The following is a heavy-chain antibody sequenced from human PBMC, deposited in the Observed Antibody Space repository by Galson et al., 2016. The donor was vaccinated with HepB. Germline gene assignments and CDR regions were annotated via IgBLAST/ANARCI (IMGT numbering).Heavy chain of an antibody. CDR1: GFTLSSHW. V-gene: IGHV3-74*01. CDR2: INSDGSRT. D-gene: IGHD2-21*02. CDR3: ARVRGTYCGGDCYFDAFDI. J-gene: IGHJ3*02. Sequence: SLRLSCAASGFTLSSHWMHWVRQAPGKGLVWVSRINSDGSRTNYADSVKGRFSISRDNAKNTLYLQMSILRAEDTAVYYCARVRGTYCGGDCYFDAFDIWGQGTLVTVSS.